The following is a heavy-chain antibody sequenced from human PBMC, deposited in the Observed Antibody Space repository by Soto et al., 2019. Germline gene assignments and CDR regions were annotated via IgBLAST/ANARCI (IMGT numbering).Heavy chain of an antibody. V-gene: IGHV1-69*12. Sequence: QVQLVQSGAEVKKPGSSVKVSCKASGGTFSSYAISWVRQAPGQGLEWMGGIIPIFGTANYAQKFQGRVTITAGESTSTAYMELSSLRSEDTAVYYCAREVELATVTDWYFDLWGRGTLVTVSS. CDR2: IIPIFGTA. J-gene: IGHJ2*01. CDR1: GGTFSSYA. D-gene: IGHD4-17*01. CDR3: AREVELATVTDWYFDL.